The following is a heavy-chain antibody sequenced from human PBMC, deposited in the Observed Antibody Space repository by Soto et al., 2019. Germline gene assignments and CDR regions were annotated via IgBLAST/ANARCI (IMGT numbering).Heavy chain of an antibody. J-gene: IGHJ3*02. CDR2: IIPILGIA. D-gene: IGHD1-26*01. V-gene: IGHV1-69*02. CDR1: GGTFSSYT. CDR3: ARWGGSYHDAFDI. Sequence: QVQLVQSGAEVKKPGSSVKVSCKASGGTFSSYTISWVRQAPGQGLEWMGRIIPILGIANYAQKFQGRVTITADKSTSTAYMELSSLRSEDTAVYYCARWGGSYHDAFDIWGQGTMVTVSS.